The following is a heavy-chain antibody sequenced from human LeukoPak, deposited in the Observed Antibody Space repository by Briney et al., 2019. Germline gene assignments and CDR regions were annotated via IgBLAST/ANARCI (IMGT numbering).Heavy chain of an antibody. D-gene: IGHD1-26*01. Sequence: PGGSLRLSCAGSGFTFSHFGMHWVRQSPDKGLEWVAVIANDGSKQFYADSVKGRFIISRANSENTLYLEMNSLRSEDTAMYYCAKDGIGINNMNGIWTFDLWGQGTRVTVSS. CDR2: IANDGSKQ. J-gene: IGHJ4*02. CDR1: GFTFSHFG. CDR3: AKDGIGINNMNGIWTFDL. V-gene: IGHV3-30*18.